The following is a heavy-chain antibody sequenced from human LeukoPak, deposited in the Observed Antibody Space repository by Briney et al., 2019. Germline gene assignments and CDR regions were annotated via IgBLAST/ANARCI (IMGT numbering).Heavy chain of an antibody. J-gene: IGHJ6*03. CDR1: SGSLNSYY. Sequence: KPSETLSLTCTVSSGSLNSYYWSWIRQPPRKGLEGRGNIYYTRDPTYNPSLQSRISISVDTSKNQSSLRLSSVTTADTAVYYCARQTWSAYSPYYYYMDVWGKGTTVTVS. V-gene: IGHV4-59*01. CDR3: ARQTWSAYSPYYYYMDV. CDR2: IYYTRDP. D-gene: IGHD3-3*01.